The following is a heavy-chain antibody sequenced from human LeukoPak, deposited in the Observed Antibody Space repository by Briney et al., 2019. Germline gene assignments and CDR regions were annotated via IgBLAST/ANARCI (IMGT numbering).Heavy chain of an antibody. CDR3: ARLVRSGYPDY. CDR2: INPSGGST. J-gene: IGHJ4*02. D-gene: IGHD5-12*01. Sequence: ASVTVSCKASGYTFTSYYMHWVRQAPGQGLEWMGIINPSGGSTSYAQKFQGRVTMTRDTSTSTVYMELSSLRSEDTAVYYCARLVRSGYPDYWGQGTLVTISS. V-gene: IGHV1-46*01. CDR1: GYTFTSYY.